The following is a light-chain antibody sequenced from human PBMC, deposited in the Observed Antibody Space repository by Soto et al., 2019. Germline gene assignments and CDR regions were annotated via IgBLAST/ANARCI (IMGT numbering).Light chain of an antibody. Sequence: EFVLTQSPGTLSLSTGERATLSCRASQSVGSNYLAWYQQKPGQAPRLLIYGASSRATGIADRFSGSGSGTDFTLTISSLEPEDFAVYYCQQRTNWRITFGQGTRLEIK. CDR2: GAS. V-gene: IGKV3D-20*02. CDR1: QSVGSNY. J-gene: IGKJ5*01. CDR3: QQRTNWRIT.